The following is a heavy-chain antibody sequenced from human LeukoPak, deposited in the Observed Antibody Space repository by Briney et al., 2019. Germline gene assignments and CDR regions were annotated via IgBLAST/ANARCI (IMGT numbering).Heavy chain of an antibody. CDR3: ARGSAYVFNWDYDILTGYLAPIDY. CDR1: GFTFSSYA. J-gene: IGHJ4*02. Sequence: GGSLRLSCAASGFTFSSYAMSWVRQAPGKGLEWVAVIWYDGNNKYYADSVKGRFTISRDNSKNTLYLQMNNLRAEDTAVFYCARGSAYVFNWDYDILTGYLAPIDYWGQGTLVTVSS. CDR2: IWYDGNNK. D-gene: IGHD3-9*01. V-gene: IGHV3-33*08.